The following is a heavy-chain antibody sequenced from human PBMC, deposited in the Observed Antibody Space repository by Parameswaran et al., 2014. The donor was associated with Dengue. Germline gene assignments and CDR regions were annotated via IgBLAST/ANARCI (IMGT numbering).Heavy chain of an antibody. J-gene: IGHJ5*02. CDR1: GGSISSSGYY. Sequence: ASETLSLTCTVSGGSISSSGYYWGWIRQPPGKGLEWIGSIYYSGSTYYNPSLKSRVTISVDTSKNQFSLKLSSVTAADTAVYYCARRRGATLPGWFDPWGQGTLVTVSS. CDR2: IYYSGST. CDR3: ARRRGATLPGWFDP. V-gene: IGHV4-39*01.